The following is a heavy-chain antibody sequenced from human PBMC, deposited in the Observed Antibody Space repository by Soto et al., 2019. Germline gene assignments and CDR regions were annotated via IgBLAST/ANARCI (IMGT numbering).Heavy chain of an antibody. Sequence: EVQLLESGGGLVQPGGSLRLSCAASGFTFSSYAMSWVRQAPGKGLEWVSAISGSGGSTYYADSVKGRFTISRDNSKNTLYLQMNSLRAEDTAVYYCAKGIGGYTLAWDEYFQHWGQGTLVTVSS. CDR2: ISGSGGST. CDR1: GFTFSSYA. J-gene: IGHJ1*01. V-gene: IGHV3-23*01. D-gene: IGHD5-12*01. CDR3: AKGIGGYTLAWDEYFQH.